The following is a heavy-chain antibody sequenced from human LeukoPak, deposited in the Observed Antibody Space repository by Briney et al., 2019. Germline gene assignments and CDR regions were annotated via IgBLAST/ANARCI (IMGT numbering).Heavy chain of an antibody. Sequence: GGSLRLSCAASGFTFSTYSMNWVRQAPGKGLEWISFIRHDSSDIYYADSVKGRFTISRDNSKNTLYLQISSLRVEDTAMYYCVRTSPIDYWGQGTLVSVSS. D-gene: IGHD2-2*01. CDR2: IRHDSSDI. CDR3: VRTSPIDY. CDR1: GFTFSTYS. J-gene: IGHJ4*02. V-gene: IGHV3-21*04.